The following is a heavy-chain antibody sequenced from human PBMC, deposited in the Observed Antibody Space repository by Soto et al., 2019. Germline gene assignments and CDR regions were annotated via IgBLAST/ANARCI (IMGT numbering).Heavy chain of an antibody. V-gene: IGHV1-46*01. CDR3: VVFWGSLWDY. CDR2: INPNDGST. CDR1: GYTFINYY. D-gene: IGHD3-16*01. J-gene: IGHJ4*02. Sequence: ASVKVSCKASGYTFINYYIHWVRQAPGQGLEWMGVINPNDGSTVYAQKFQGRVTMTEDTSTDTVYMELSSLRSEDTAVYYCVVFWGSLWDYWGQGTLVTVSS.